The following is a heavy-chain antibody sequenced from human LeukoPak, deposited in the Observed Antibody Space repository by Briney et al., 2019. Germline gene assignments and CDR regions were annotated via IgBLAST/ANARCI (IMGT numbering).Heavy chain of an antibody. D-gene: IGHD6-19*01. V-gene: IGHV3-33*03. Sequence: GGSLRLSCAASGFPFSDYGIHWVRQAPGKGLEWVAVVWFDSSHKFYADSVSGRFTISRDNSKNMVYLQMNSLRAEDTAVYYCAKDSVGVAGPDYWGQGTLVTVSS. J-gene: IGHJ4*02. CDR1: GFPFSDYG. CDR3: AKDSVGVAGPDY. CDR2: VWFDSSHK.